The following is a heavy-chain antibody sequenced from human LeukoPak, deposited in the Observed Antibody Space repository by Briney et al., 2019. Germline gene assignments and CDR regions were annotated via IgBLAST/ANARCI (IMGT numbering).Heavy chain of an antibody. J-gene: IGHJ4*02. CDR3: ARGAVYYDFWSGRADY. CDR1: GYTCTSYD. D-gene: IGHD3-3*01. Sequence: GASVKVSCKASGYTCTSYDINWVRQATGQGLEWMGWMNPNSGNTGYAQKFQGRVTMTRNTSISTAYMELSSLRSEDTAVYYCARGAVYYDFWSGRADYWGQGTLVTVSS. CDR2: MNPNSGNT. V-gene: IGHV1-8*01.